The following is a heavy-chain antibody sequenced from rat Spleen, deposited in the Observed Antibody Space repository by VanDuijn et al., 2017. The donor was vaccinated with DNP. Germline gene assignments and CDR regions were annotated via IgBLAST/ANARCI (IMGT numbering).Heavy chain of an antibody. CDR3: ARGSSSIYWYFDF. D-gene: IGHD1-2*01. V-gene: IGHV5-7*01. Sequence: EVQLVESGGGLVQPGRSLKLSCAASGFTFSDYAMAWVRQSPKKGLEWVATIIYDGSSTYYRDSVKGRFTISRDNTKNSLYLQMDSLRSEDTATYYCARGSSSIYWYFDFWGPGTMVTVSS. J-gene: IGHJ1*01. CDR1: GFTFSDYA. CDR2: IIYDGSST.